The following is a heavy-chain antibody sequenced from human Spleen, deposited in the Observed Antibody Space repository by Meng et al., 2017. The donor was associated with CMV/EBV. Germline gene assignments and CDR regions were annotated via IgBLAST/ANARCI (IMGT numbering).Heavy chain of an antibody. Sequence: GESLKISCAASGFTFTDYYMSWIRQAPGKGLEWVSYISSSGGGRTIYYADSVKGRFTISRDNAKNSLYLQMNSLRAEDTAVYYCASGYSSSWSPSGYFDYWGQGTLVTSPQ. CDR2: ISSSGGGRTI. J-gene: IGHJ4*02. CDR1: GFTFTDYY. V-gene: IGHV3-11*01. CDR3: ASGYSSSWSPSGYFDY. D-gene: IGHD6-13*01.